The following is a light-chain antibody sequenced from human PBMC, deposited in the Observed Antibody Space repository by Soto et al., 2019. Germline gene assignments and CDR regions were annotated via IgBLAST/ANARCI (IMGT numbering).Light chain of an antibody. Sequence: ELVLTQSPVTLSLSPGERATLSCRASQRVGGNYLAWYQQKRGQSPRLLIYDASSRATDIPDRFSGSGSGRNLTPTLSNQHPDDFPLYHWHLYSILTTTFAEVT. CDR1: QRVGGNY. CDR2: DAS. CDR3: HLYSILTTT. V-gene: IGKV3-20*01. J-gene: IGKJ5*01.